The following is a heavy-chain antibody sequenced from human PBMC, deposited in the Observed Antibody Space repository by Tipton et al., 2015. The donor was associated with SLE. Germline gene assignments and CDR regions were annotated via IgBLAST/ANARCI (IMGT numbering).Heavy chain of an antibody. D-gene: IGHD3-22*01. CDR1: GGSISSYY. Sequence: TLSLTCTVSGGSISSYYWSWIRQPAGKGLEWLGRIYTSGSTNYNPSLKSRVTMSVDTSKNQFALKLSSVTAADTAVYYFARAGYYDSSGYYYSHAFDIWGQGTMVTVSP. CDR3: ARAGYYDSSGYYYSHAFDI. CDR2: IYTSGST. V-gene: IGHV4-4*07. J-gene: IGHJ3*02.